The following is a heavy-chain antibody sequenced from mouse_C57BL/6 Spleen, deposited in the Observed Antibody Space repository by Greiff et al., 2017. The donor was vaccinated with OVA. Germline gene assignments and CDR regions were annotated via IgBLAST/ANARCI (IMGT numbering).Heavy chain of an antibody. CDR2: IDPEDGDT. D-gene: IGHD1-1*01. CDR1: GFNIKDYY. CDR3: TSTVVAPYYFDY. Sequence: VQLQQSGAELVRPGAPVKLSCTASGFNIKDYYMHWVKQRPEQGLEWIGRIDPEDGDTEYAPKFQGKATMTADTSSNTAYLQLSSLTSEDTAVYYCTSTVVAPYYFDYWGQGTTLTVSS. V-gene: IGHV14-1*01. J-gene: IGHJ2*01.